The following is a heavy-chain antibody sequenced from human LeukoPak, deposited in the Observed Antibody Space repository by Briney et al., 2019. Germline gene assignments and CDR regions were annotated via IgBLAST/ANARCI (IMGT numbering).Heavy chain of an antibody. D-gene: IGHD6-19*01. Sequence: AGGSLRLSCAASGFTFSDYTMTWVRQAPGKGLEWVSSIIGSSSYIYYADSVKGRFTISRDNAKNSLYLQMKSLRAEDTAVYYCARGGYSSGWYVLYYFDFWGQGSLVTVSS. CDR2: IIGSSSYI. CDR3: ARGGYSSGWYVLYYFDF. J-gene: IGHJ4*02. V-gene: IGHV3-21*01. CDR1: GFTFSDYT.